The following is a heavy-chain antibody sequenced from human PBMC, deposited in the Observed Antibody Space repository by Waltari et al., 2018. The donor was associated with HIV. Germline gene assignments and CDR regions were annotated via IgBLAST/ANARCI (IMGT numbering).Heavy chain of an antibody. J-gene: IGHJ3*02. CDR3: ARVARGLRQGSFDI. D-gene: IGHD2-15*01. CDR2: IAVSSAYT. CDR1: GFTFSEYY. V-gene: IGHV3-11*05. Sequence: VHLVESGGDLVKPGGSLILSCVGSGFTFSEYYMTCIRQAPGKRLEGVSYIAVSSAYTNYGDSVKGRFTMSRDDAKKSLFLQINSLRPEDTAVYYCARVARGLRQGSFDIWGQGTMVTVSS.